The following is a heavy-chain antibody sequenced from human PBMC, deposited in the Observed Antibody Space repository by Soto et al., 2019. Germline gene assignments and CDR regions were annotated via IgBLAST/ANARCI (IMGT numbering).Heavy chain of an antibody. D-gene: IGHD2-15*01. CDR1: GGTFSSYA. CDR2: IIPIFDTA. CDR3: ESYYCISSRCYYYYYYGMDV. V-gene: IGHV1-69*12. J-gene: IGHJ6*02. Sequence: QVQLVQAGAEVKKPGSSVKVSCKASGGTFSSYAISWVRQAPGQGLEWMGGIIPIFDTANYAQKFQGRVTISADESPRIAYTKLIRLRSEDTAVYYCESYYCISSRCYYYYYYGMDVWGQGTTVTVSS.